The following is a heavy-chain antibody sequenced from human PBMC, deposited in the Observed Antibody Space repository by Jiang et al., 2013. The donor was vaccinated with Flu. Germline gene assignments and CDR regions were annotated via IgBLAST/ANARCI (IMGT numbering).Heavy chain of an antibody. D-gene: IGHD6-13*01. V-gene: IGHV5-10-1*01. Sequence: GAEVKKPGESLRISCKGSGYSFTSYWISWVRQMPGKGLEWMGRIDPSDSYTNYSPSFQGHVTISADKSISTAYLQWSSLKASDTAMYYCARQQLPNVGDYYYYGMDVWGKGTTVTVSS. CDR2: IDPSDSYT. CDR3: ARQQLPNVGDYYYYGMDV. CDR1: GYSFTSYW. J-gene: IGHJ6*04.